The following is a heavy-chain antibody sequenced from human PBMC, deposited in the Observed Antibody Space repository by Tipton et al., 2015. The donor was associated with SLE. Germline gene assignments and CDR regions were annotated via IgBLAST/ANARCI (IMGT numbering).Heavy chain of an antibody. CDR2: IIPILGIA. D-gene: IGHD3-22*01. CDR3: ARRGSMIEDAFAI. Sequence: QVQLVQSGSEVKKPGSSVKVSCKASGGTFSSNPISWVRQAPGQGLEWMGRIIPILGIANYAQKFQGRVTITADKSTSTAYMELSSLRFEDTAVYYCARRGSMIEDAFAIWGQGTMVTVSS. J-gene: IGHJ3*02. V-gene: IGHV1-69*02. CDR1: GGTFSSNP.